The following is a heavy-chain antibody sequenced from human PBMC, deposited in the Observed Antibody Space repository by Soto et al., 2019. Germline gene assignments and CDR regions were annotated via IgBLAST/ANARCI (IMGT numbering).Heavy chain of an antibody. V-gene: IGHV4-61*08. Sequence: SETLSLTCAVSGGSISSGGYSWSWIRQPPGKGLEWIGYIYYSGSTNYNPSLKSRVTISVDTSKNQFSLNLSSVTAADTAVYYCARVWGGAFDFWGQGTMVTVSS. CDR2: IYYSGST. J-gene: IGHJ3*01. D-gene: IGHD3-10*01. CDR3: ARVWGGAFDF. CDR1: GGSISSGGYS.